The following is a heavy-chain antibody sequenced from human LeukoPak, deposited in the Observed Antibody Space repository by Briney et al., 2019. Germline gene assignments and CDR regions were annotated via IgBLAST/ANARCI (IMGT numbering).Heavy chain of an antibody. CDR1: GYTFTGYD. CDR2: MNPNNGNT. V-gene: IGHV1-8*01. D-gene: IGHD3-22*01. CDR3: ARGPLKTYYFDTSGYFFNY. Sequence: ASVKVSCKASGYTFTGYDINWVRQATGQGLEWMGWMNPNNGNTGYAQKFQGRVTMTGNTSTNTAYMDLSSLTSEDTAVYYCARGPLKTYYFDTSGYFFNYWGQGTLVTVSS. J-gene: IGHJ4*02.